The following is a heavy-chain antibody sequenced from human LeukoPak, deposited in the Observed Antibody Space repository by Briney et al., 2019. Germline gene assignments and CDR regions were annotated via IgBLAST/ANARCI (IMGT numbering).Heavy chain of an antibody. CDR1: GGSISSYY. CDR2: IYYSGST. V-gene: IGHV4-59*01. Sequence: SETLSLTCTVSGGSISSYYWSWIRPPPGKGLEWIGYIYYSGSTNYNPSLKSRVTISVDTSKNQFSLKLSSVTAADTAVYYCARAYSYGSRRVENYFDYWGQGTLVTVSS. CDR3: ARAYSYGSRRVENYFDY. J-gene: IGHJ4*02. D-gene: IGHD5-18*01.